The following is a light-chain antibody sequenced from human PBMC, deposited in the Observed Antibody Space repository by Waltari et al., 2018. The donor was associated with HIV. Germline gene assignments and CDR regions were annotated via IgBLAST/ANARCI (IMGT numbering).Light chain of an antibody. Sequence: KFILTQPHSVSESPGKTVTISCTRSGGTIGNQFVQWYQQRPGSSPVNVIYADKERPSGVPSRFSGSVDYSSNSASLTISELKTEDEADYYCQCYDRDNVVFGGGTKLTV. V-gene: IGLV6-57*01. CDR2: ADK. CDR1: GGTIGNQF. CDR3: QCYDRDNVV. J-gene: IGLJ3*02.